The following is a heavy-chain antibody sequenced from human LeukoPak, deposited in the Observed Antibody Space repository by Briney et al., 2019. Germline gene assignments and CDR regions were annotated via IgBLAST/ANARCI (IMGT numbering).Heavy chain of an antibody. D-gene: IGHD6-13*01. Sequence: PGGSLRLSCAASGYTFSSYWMHWVRQAPGKGLVWVSRIDTDGSITSYADSVKGRFTISRDNAKNTLYLQMNSLRAEDTAVYYCARGGVSSLYYYYMDVWGKGTTVTVSS. CDR2: IDTDGSIT. CDR1: GYTFSSYW. CDR3: ARGGVSSLYYYYMDV. V-gene: IGHV3-74*01. J-gene: IGHJ6*03.